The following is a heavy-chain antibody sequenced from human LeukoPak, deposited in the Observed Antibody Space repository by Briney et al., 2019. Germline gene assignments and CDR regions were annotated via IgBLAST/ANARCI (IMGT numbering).Heavy chain of an antibody. V-gene: IGHV3-74*01. CDR3: ARVPNYYGSGSYPF. CDR2: INSDGSST. D-gene: IGHD3-10*01. Sequence: PGGSLRLSCAASGFTFSSYWMHWVRQAPGKGLVGVSRINSDGSSTSYADSVKGRFTISRDNAKNTLYLQMNSLRAEDTAVYYCARVPNYYGSGSYPFWGQGTLVTVSS. CDR1: GFTFSSYW. J-gene: IGHJ4*02.